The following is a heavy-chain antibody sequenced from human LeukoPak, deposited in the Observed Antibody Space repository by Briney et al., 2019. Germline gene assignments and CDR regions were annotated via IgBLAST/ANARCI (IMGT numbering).Heavy chain of an antibody. CDR2: INHSGST. J-gene: IGHJ6*03. V-gene: IGHV4-34*01. CDR1: GGSFSDYY. Sequence: SETLSLTCAVYGGSFSDYYWSWIRQPPGKGLEWIGEINHSGSTNYNPSLKSRVTISVDTSKNQFSLKLSSVTAADTAVYYCARHALLRYFDWLLFSYYYYYYMDVWGKGTTVTISS. CDR3: ARHALLRYFDWLLFSYYYYYYMDV. D-gene: IGHD3-9*01.